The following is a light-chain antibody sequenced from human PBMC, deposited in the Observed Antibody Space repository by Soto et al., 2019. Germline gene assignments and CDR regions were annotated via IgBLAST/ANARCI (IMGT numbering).Light chain of an antibody. CDR1: PHIDNW. CDR2: DGS. V-gene: IGKV1-5*01. CDR3: QHMRT. J-gene: IGKJ1*01. Sequence: DIQVTQSPSTLSASIGDRVTITCLAGPHIDNWIAWYQQKPGKASKFLIYDGSTLESGVPSRFSGSGFGTEFSLTIRSLQPDDFGSYYCQHMRTFGKGTKVDI.